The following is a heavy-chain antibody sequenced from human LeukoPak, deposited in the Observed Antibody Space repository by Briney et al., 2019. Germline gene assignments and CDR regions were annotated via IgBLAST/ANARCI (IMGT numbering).Heavy chain of an antibody. CDR3: ARDKGGSHAVFDY. J-gene: IGHJ4*02. D-gene: IGHD1-26*01. V-gene: IGHV4-59*01. CDR2: IYYSGST. CDR1: GGSISSYY. Sequence: SETLSLTCTVSGGSISSYYWSWIRQPPGKGLEWIGYIYYSGSTNYNPSLKSRVTISVDTSKNQFSLKLSSVTAADTAVYYCARDKGGSHAVFDYWGQRTLVTVSS.